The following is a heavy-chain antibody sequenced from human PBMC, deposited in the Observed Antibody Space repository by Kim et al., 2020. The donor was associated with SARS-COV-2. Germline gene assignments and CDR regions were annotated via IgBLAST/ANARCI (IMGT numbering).Heavy chain of an antibody. CDR2: IRTDTYDGTR. J-gene: IGHJ6*03. Sequence: GGSLRLSCTASGFTFSDSYMTWVRLAPGKGLEWVGLIRTDTYDGTREYSPSVKYRTTVAKDDSNIVPYLQFNSLRSEDTAVYYSSINRRAYEYMDPWGKG. CDR1: GFTFSDSY. CDR3: SINRRAYEYMDP. V-gene: IGHV3-49*04. D-gene: IGHD3-16*01.